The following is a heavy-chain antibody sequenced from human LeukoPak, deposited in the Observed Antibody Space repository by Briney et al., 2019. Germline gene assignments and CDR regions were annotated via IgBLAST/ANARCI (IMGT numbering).Heavy chain of an antibody. J-gene: IGHJ5*02. CDR1: GFPFSNHA. CDR3: VREAGYCASVCLKSNWFDP. CDR2: ISNGNA. V-gene: IGHV3-23*01. Sequence: GGSLRLSCAASGFPFSNHAMSWVRQPPGKGLEWVAAISNGNAYYADSVRGRFAISRDDSKNMVYLQMNSLRDEDTALYYCVREAGYCASVCLKSNWFDPWGQGTQVTVSS. D-gene: IGHD2-15*01.